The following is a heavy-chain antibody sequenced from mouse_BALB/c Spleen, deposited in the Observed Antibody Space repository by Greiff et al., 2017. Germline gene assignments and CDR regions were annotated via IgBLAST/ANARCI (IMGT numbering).Heavy chain of an antibody. D-gene: IGHD2-2*01. CDR1: GFTFSSYA. V-gene: IGHV5-12-2*01. CDR3: ARLGYGYDY. Sequence: EVKVVESGGGLVKPGGSLKLSCAASGFTFSSYAMSWVRQTPEKRLEWVAYISNGGGSTYYPDTVKGRFTISRDNAKNTLYLQMSSLKSEDTAMYYCARLGYGYDYWGQGTTLTVSS. CDR2: ISNGGGST. J-gene: IGHJ2*01.